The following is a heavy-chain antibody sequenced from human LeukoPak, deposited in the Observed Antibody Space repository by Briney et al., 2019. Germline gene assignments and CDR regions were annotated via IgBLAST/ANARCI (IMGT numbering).Heavy chain of an antibody. CDR2: ISGSGGST. D-gene: IGHD6-6*01. CDR1: GFTFSSYA. Sequence: GGSLRLSCATSGFTFSSYAVIWVCQAPGKGLAWVSAISGSGGSTYYADAVKGRFTVSRDNSKNTVYLQMKSLRVEDTAVYYCQARHGYWGHGTLVTVSS. V-gene: IGHV3-23*01. J-gene: IGHJ4*01. CDR3: QARHGY.